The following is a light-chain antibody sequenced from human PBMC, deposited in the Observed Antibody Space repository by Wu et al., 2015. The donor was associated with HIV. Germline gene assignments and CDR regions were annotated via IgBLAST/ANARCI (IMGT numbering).Light chain of an antibody. V-gene: IGKV1-6*01. CDR2: SAS. J-gene: IGKJ1*01. CDR1: QDIRND. Sequence: AIQMTQSPSSLSASVGDRVTITCRASQDIRNDLGWYQHKPGKAPKLLIHSASVLQSGVPSRFSGSGSGSDFTLTINSLQPEDFATYYCLQDNNYPWTFGRGTKVE. CDR3: LQDNNYPWT.